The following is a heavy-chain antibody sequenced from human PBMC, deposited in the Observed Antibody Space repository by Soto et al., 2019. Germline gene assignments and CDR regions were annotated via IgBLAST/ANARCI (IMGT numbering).Heavy chain of an antibody. J-gene: IGHJ4*02. CDR3: AKVIGTGIYRGYVDY. Sequence: EVQLLESGGGLVQPGGSLRLSCVASGFTFTNNAMSWVRQAQGKGLEWVSLIGHITTTPHYPDSVRGRFTISRDTSRHALDLPMNSLRAEGTAIYCCAKVIGTGIYRGYVDYWGQGTLVAVSS. V-gene: IGHV3-23*01. CDR1: GFTFTNNA. CDR2: IGHITTTP. D-gene: IGHD3-10*01.